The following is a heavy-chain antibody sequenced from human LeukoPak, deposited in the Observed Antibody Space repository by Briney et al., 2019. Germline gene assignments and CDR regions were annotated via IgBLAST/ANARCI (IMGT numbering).Heavy chain of an antibody. V-gene: IGHV3-30*01. D-gene: IGHD2-2*01. CDR2: ISYDGSNK. CDR3: ARSVVPAAPFDY. J-gene: IGHJ4*02. Sequence: GGSLRLSCAASGFTFSIYAMHWVRQAPGKGLEGVEVISYDGSNKYYADYGKGRFTISRDNSKNTLYLQMNSLRAEDTAVYYCARSVVPAAPFDYWGQGTLVTVSS. CDR1: GFTFSIYA.